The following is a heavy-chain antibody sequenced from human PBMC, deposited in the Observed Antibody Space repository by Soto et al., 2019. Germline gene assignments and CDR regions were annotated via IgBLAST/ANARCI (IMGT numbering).Heavy chain of an antibody. V-gene: IGHV3-30*04. CDR1: GFSFSGYA. CDR3: SRDRGGRSSLFAMDV. D-gene: IGHD2-21*01. Sequence: QEHLVESGGGVIQPGRSLRLSCTASGFSFSGYAMYWVRQAPGKGLEWVAFVSYTGNNKYYADSVKGRFSISKDNSKNPLFLEVASLRTEDTAVYYCSRDRGGRSSLFAMDVWGQGTTVTVSS. J-gene: IGHJ6*02. CDR2: VSYTGNNK.